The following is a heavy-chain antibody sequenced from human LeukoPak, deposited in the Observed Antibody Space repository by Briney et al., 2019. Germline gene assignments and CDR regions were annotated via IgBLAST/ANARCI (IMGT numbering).Heavy chain of an antibody. CDR1: GYTLTELS. D-gene: IGHD3-3*01. CDR2: FDPEDGET. CDR3: ATSTGFWSGYYPYYYYGMDV. Sequence: ASVKVSCKVSGYTLTELSMHWVRQAPGKGLEWMGGFDPEDGETIYAQKFQGRVTMTEDTSTDTAYMELSSLRSEDTAVYYCATSTGFWSGYYPYYYYGMDVWGQGTTVTVSS. J-gene: IGHJ6*02. V-gene: IGHV1-24*01.